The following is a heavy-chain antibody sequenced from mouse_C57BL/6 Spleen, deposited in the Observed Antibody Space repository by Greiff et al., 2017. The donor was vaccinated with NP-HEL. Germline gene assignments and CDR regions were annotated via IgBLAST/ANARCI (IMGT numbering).Heavy chain of an antibody. J-gene: IGHJ1*03. CDR3: ARNHYYGSSHWYFDV. CDR2: ISSGSSTI. CDR1: GFTFSDYG. D-gene: IGHD1-1*01. Sequence: DVKLVESGGGLVKPGGSLKLSCAASGFTFSDYGMHWVRQAPEKGLEWVAYISSGSSTIYYADTVKGRFTISRDNAKNTLFLQMTSLRSEDTAMYYCARNHYYGSSHWYFDVWGTGTTVTVSS. V-gene: IGHV5-17*01.